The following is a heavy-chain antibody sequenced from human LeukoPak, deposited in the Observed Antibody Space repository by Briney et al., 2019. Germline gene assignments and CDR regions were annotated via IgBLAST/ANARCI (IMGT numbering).Heavy chain of an antibody. V-gene: IGHV3-53*01. Sequence: GGSLRLSCAVSGFSFTTNDMSWVRQAPGKGLEWVSVIYSGERTYYADSVKGRFTISRDNSNNAVFLKMTSLRAEDTAVYFCAKVGVAELVPGHWFDPWGLGTLVTVSS. CDR3: AKVGVAELVPGHWFDP. J-gene: IGHJ5*02. CDR1: GFSFTTND. D-gene: IGHD3-10*01. CDR2: IYSGERT.